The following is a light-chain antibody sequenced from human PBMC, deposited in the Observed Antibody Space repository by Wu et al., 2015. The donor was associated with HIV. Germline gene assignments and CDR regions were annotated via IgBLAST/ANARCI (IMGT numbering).Light chain of an antibody. V-gene: IGKV3-20*01. CDR3: QQYGTSPST. CDR2: HSS. Sequence: EIVLTQSPGTLSLSPGERATLSCRASQTVTSNYLAWYQHKPGQAPRLLIYHSSTRATGISDRFSGSGSGTDFTLTISRLEPEDFAVFYCQQYGTSPSTFGQGTMLELK. J-gene: IGKJ2*01. CDR1: QTVTSNY.